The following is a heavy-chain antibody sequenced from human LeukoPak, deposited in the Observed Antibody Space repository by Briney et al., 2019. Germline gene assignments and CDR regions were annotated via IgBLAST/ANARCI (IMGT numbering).Heavy chain of an antibody. CDR3: ARDPLSTRPGFDY. Sequence: HPGGSLRLSCAASGFTFSSYAMHWVRQAPGKGLEWVAVISYDGSNKYYADSVKGRFTISRDNSKNTLYLQMNSLRAEDTAVYYCARDPLSTRPGFDYWGQGTLVTVSS. J-gene: IGHJ4*02. D-gene: IGHD2/OR15-2a*01. CDR1: GFTFSSYA. V-gene: IGHV3-30*04. CDR2: ISYDGSNK.